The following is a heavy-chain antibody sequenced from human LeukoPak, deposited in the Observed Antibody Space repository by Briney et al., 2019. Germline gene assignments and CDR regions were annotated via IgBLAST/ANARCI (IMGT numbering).Heavy chain of an antibody. Sequence: GGSLRLSCAGSGFTFSTYAMHWVRQAPGKGLEWVSVIYSGGSTYYADSVKGRFTISRDNSKNTLYLQMNSLRAEDTAVYYCAKILRPFDAFDIWGQGTMVTVSS. CDR3: AKILRPFDAFDI. D-gene: IGHD3-16*01. CDR1: GFTFSTYA. V-gene: IGHV3-66*01. J-gene: IGHJ3*02. CDR2: IYSGGST.